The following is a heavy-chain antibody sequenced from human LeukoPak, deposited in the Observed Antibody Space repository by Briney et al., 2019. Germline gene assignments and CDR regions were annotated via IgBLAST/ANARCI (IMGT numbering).Heavy chain of an antibody. CDR3: ARRSGIAVAGAFDY. J-gene: IGHJ4*02. D-gene: IGHD6-19*01. Sequence: GGSLRLSCAASGFTFSSYSMNWVRQAPGKGLEWVSSISTSSSYIYYADSVKGRFTISRDNSKNTLYLQMNSLRAEDTAVYYCARRSGIAVAGAFDYWGQGTLVTVSS. V-gene: IGHV3-21*04. CDR2: ISTSSSYI. CDR1: GFTFSSYS.